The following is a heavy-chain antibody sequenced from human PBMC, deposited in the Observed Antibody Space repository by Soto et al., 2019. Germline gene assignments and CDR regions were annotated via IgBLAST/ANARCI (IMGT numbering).Heavy chain of an antibody. CDR1: GFTFTSSA. Sequence: PSVKVSCKASGFTFTSSAVQWVRQALGQRLEWIGWIVVGSGNTNYAQKFQERVTITRDMSTSTAYMELSSLRSEDTAVYYCAGSQWLRHDYYYYYGMELWGQGTPVSVSS. CDR3: AGSQWLRHDYYYYYGMEL. V-gene: IGHV1-58*01. J-gene: IGHJ6*01. CDR2: IVVGSGNT. D-gene: IGHD5-12*01.